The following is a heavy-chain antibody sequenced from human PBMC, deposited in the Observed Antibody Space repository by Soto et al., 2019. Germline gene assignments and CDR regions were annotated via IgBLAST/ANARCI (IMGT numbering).Heavy chain of an antibody. V-gene: IGHV3-66*01. Sequence: PGGSLRLSCAASGFTVSSNYMSWVRQAPGKGLEWVSVIYSGGSTYYADSVKGRFTISRDNSKNTLYLQMNSLRAEDTAVYYCATLASGSYYSYGMGVWGQVTTVTVSS. CDR3: ATLASGSYYSYGMGV. CDR1: GFTVSSNY. J-gene: IGHJ6*02. CDR2: IYSGGST. D-gene: IGHD3-10*01.